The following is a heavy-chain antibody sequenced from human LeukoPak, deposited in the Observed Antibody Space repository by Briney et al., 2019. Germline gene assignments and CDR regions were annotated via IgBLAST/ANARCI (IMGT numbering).Heavy chain of an antibody. V-gene: IGHV4-59*01. Sequence: SETLSLTCTVSGGSISSYYWRWIRQPPGKGREWIGYIYYSGSTNYNPSLKSRVSISVDTSKNQFSLKLGSVTAADTAVYYCARATEHGYNRWGQGTLVTVSS. D-gene: IGHD5-24*01. CDR1: GGSISSYY. CDR2: IYYSGST. CDR3: ARATEHGYNR. J-gene: IGHJ4*02.